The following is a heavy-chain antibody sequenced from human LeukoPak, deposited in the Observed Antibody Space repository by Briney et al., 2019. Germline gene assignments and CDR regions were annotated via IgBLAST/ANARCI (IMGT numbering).Heavy chain of an antibody. V-gene: IGHV1-2*02. CDR1: GYTFTAYY. CDR3: ARDHNSENWGSLGG. D-gene: IGHD7-27*01. Sequence: GASVQVSCKASGYTFTAYYIHWVRQAPGQGLEWMGWINPNTGGTNYAQKFQGRVTITRDTSINTVYMDLSRLTSDDTALYYCARDHNSENWGSLGGWGQGTLVTVSS. J-gene: IGHJ4*02. CDR2: INPNTGGT.